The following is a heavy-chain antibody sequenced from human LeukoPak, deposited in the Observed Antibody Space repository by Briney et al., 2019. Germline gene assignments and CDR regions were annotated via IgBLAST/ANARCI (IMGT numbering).Heavy chain of an antibody. CDR3: AKGRGTTVTAAANY. Sequence: TGGSLRLSCAASGFTFSYSGMHWVRQAPGKGLEWVSTISGTGGTTYYADSVKGRFTISRDNSKNTLFPQFNSLRADDTAVYYCAKGRGTTVTAAANYWGQGTLVTVSS. CDR2: ISGTGGTT. D-gene: IGHD4-17*01. J-gene: IGHJ4*02. V-gene: IGHV3-23*01. CDR1: GFTFSYSG.